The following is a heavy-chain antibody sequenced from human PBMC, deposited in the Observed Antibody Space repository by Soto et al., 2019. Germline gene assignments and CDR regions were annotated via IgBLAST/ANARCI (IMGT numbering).Heavy chain of an antibody. CDR2: ISAYNGNI. CDR1: GYTFTSYG. CDR3: ARSSTVTTDVDY. V-gene: IGHV1-18*01. J-gene: IGHJ4*02. Sequence: ASVKVSCKASGYTFTSYGISWVRQAPGQGLEWMGWISAYNGNIKYAQKLQGRVTMTTDTPTRTAYMELGSLRSDDTAVYYCARSSTVTTDVDYWGQGTLVTVSS. D-gene: IGHD4-17*01.